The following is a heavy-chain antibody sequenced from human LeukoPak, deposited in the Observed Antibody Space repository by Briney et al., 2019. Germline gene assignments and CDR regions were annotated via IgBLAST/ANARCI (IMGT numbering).Heavy chain of an antibody. V-gene: IGHV3-23*01. Sequence: PGGSLRLSCAVSGITLSNYGMSWVRQAPGKGLEWVAGISDSGGRTNYADSVKGRFTTSRDNPKHKLYMQMNSLRAQDTAVYFCAKRGVVIRVILVGFHKEAYYFDSWGQGALVTVSS. CDR2: ISDSGGRT. CDR3: AKRGVVIRVILVGFHKEAYYFDS. D-gene: IGHD3-22*01. CDR1: GITLSNYG. J-gene: IGHJ4*02.